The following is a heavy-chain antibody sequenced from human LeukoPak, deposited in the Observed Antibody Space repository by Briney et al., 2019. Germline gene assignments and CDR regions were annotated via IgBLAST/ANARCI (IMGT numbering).Heavy chain of an antibody. Sequence: SETLSPTCIVSGGSISGYNCNWVRQPPGKRLEWIGHVSSSASPTYDPYFTSRVTMSVDTSKNHCSLRLNSVTAADTAVYYCAGHRHGYSGYDDSWGQGTLITVSS. J-gene: IGHJ5*01. CDR3: AGHRHGYSGYDDS. V-gene: IGHV4-59*08. CDR1: GGSISGYN. CDR2: VSSSASP. D-gene: IGHD5-12*01.